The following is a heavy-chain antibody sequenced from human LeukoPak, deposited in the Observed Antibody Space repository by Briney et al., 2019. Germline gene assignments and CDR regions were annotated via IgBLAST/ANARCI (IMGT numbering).Heavy chain of an antibody. CDR2: MYYSGST. CDR1: GDSISSSTYY. V-gene: IGHV4-39*01. J-gene: IGHJ4*02. CDR3: ARIPVVVVAAHFDY. Sequence: SETLSLTCTVFGDSISSSTYYWGWIRQPPGKGLEWIGSMYYSGSTYYSPSHKSRVTISVDTPKNQFSLNLSSVTAADTAIYYCARIPVVVVAAHFDYWGRDFWSPSPQ. D-gene: IGHD2-15*01.